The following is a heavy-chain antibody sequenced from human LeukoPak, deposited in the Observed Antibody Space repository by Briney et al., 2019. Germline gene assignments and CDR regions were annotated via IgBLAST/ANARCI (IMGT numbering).Heavy chain of an antibody. J-gene: IGHJ6*02. CDR3: ARGAFGFDYYYGMDV. V-gene: IGHV1-46*01. Sequence: ASVKVSCKASGYTFTGYYVHWVRQAPGQGLEWMGIINPNGGSTSYAQKFQGRVTMTRDTSTSTVYMELSSLRSEDTAVYYCARGAFGFDYYYGMDVWGQGTTVTVSS. CDR2: INPNGGST. D-gene: IGHD3-16*01. CDR1: GYTFTGYY.